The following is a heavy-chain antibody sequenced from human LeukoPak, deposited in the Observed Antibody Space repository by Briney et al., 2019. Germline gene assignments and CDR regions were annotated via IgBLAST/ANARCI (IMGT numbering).Heavy chain of an antibody. Sequence: GASVKVSCKASGYTFTSYDINWVRQAPGQGLEWMGWMNPNSGNTGYAQKFQGRVTMTRNTSISTAYMELRSLRSDDTAVYYCARARGDILTGYYIFFDYWGQGTLVTVSS. V-gene: IGHV1-8*01. CDR1: GYTFTSYD. CDR3: ARARGDILTGYYIFFDY. CDR2: MNPNSGNT. J-gene: IGHJ4*02. D-gene: IGHD3-9*01.